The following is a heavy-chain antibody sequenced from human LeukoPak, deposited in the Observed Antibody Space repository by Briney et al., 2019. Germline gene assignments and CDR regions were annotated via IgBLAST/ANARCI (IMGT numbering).Heavy chain of an antibody. D-gene: IGHD3-16*01. V-gene: IGHV3-11*06. CDR1: GFTFSDYY. J-gene: IGHJ4*02. Sequence: GGSLRLSCAASGFTFSDYYMSWIRQAPGKGLEWVSYISSSSSYTNYADSVKGRFTISRDNAKNSLYLQMNSLRAEDTAAYYCASRGGYEPFDYWGQGTLVTVSS. CDR3: ASRGGYEPFDY. CDR2: ISSSSSYT.